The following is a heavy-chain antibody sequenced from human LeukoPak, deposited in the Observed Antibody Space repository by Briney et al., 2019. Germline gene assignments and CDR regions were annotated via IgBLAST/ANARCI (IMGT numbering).Heavy chain of an antibody. Sequence: SETLSLTCTVSGGSISSYYWSWIRQPPGKGLEWIGYIYYSGSTNYNPSLKSRVTISVDTSKNQFSLKLSSVTAADTAVYYCARVSRDYGGAFDIWGQGTMVTVSS. CDR2: IYYSGST. V-gene: IGHV4-59*01. CDR1: GGSISSYY. CDR3: ARVSRDYGGAFDI. J-gene: IGHJ3*02. D-gene: IGHD4-17*01.